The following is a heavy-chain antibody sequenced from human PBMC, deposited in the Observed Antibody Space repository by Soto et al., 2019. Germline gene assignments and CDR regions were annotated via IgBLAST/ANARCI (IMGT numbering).Heavy chain of an antibody. V-gene: IGHV3-30*18. Sequence: QVQLVESGGGVVQPGRSLRLSCAASGFTFSSYGMHWVRQAPGKGLEWVAVISYDGSNKYYADSVKGRFTISRDNSKNTLYLRMNSLRAEDTAVYYCAKDGVAGYYYYSGMDVWGQGTTVTVSS. D-gene: IGHD6-19*01. CDR2: ISYDGSNK. J-gene: IGHJ6*02. CDR1: GFTFSSYG. CDR3: AKDGVAGYYYYSGMDV.